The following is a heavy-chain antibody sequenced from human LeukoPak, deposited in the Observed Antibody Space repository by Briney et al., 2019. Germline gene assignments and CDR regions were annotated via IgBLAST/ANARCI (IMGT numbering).Heavy chain of an antibody. CDR2: INPNSGGT. V-gene: IGHV1-2*02. Sequence: ASVKVSCKASGYIFTGYYMHWVRQAPGQGLEWMGWINPNSGGTNYAQKFQGRVTMTRDTSISTAYMELSRLRSDDTAVYYCAREPGYSYGTFDYWGQGTLVTVSS. CDR3: AREPGYSYGTFDY. J-gene: IGHJ4*02. D-gene: IGHD5-18*01. CDR1: GYIFTGYY.